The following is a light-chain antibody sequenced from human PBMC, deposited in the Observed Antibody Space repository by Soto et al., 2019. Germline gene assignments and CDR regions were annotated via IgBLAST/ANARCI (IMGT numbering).Light chain of an antibody. J-gene: IGKJ1*01. CDR1: QNVSSTY. CDR3: QQYGASRWT. CDR2: DAS. Sequence: EIVLTQSPGTLSMSPRERDILYCSSSQNVSSTYLAWFQQKPGQAPRLLIYDASNRATGIPDRFSGSGSGTDFTLTISRLEPEDFAVYYCQQYGASRWTFGQGTKVDIK. V-gene: IGKV3-20*01.